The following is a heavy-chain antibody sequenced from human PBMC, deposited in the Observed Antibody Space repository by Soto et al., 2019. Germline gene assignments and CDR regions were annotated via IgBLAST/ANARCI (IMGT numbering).Heavy chain of an antibody. CDR3: AHSPAAAGTRWFDH. CDR1: GFALSTSGVG. CDR2: IYWDDDK. J-gene: IGHJ5*02. Sequence: QITLKESGPTLVKPTQTLTLTCTFSGFALSTSGVGVGWIRQPPGKALEWLALIYWDDDKRYSPSLKSRLTFTKDTSKTQVVLTMTNMDPVDTATDYCAHSPAAAGTRWFDHWRQGTLVTVSS. V-gene: IGHV2-5*02. D-gene: IGHD6-13*01.